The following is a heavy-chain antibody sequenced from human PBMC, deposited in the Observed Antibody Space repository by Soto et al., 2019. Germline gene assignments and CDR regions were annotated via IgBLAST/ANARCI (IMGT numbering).Heavy chain of an antibody. J-gene: IGHJ4*02. D-gene: IGHD3-10*01. CDR3: AKAPTNYGSGSYYYY. CDR1: GFTFSSYA. CDR2: ISGSGGST. Sequence: EVQLLESGGGLVQPGGSLRLSCAASGFTFSSYAMRWVRQAPGKGLEWVSAISGSGGSTYYADSVKGRFTISRDNSNNTLYLQMNSLRAEDTAVYYCAKAPTNYGSGSYYYYWGQGTLVTVSS. V-gene: IGHV3-23*01.